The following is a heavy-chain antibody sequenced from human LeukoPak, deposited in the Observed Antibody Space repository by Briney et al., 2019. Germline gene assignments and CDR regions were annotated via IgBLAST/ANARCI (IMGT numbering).Heavy chain of an antibody. CDR3: ARDLRASWFGELPKALDY. D-gene: IGHD3-10*01. CDR2: ISSSGSTI. CDR1: GFTFSSYE. J-gene: IGHJ4*02. Sequence: GGSLRLSCAASGFTFSSYEVNWVRQAPGKGLEWVSYISSSGSTIYYADSVKGRFTISRDNAKNSLYLQMNSLRAEDTAVYYCARDLRASWFGELPKALDYWGQGTLVTVSS. V-gene: IGHV3-48*03.